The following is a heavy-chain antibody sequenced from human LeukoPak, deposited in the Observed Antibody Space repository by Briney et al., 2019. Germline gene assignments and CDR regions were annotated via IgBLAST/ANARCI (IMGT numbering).Heavy chain of an antibody. CDR2: ITSGSGAK. V-gene: IGHV3-23*01. CDR1: GFTFSSLA. CDR3: AKDTPLTTYTSGWSSNSFDY. Sequence: PGGSLRLSCTVSGFTFSSLAMSWVRQAPGKGLEWVSTITSGSGAKYYADSVKGRFTISRDNSKDTLYLQMHSLRAEDTAVYFCAKDTPLTTYTSGWSSNSFDYWGQGTLVAVSS. D-gene: IGHD6-19*01. J-gene: IGHJ4*02.